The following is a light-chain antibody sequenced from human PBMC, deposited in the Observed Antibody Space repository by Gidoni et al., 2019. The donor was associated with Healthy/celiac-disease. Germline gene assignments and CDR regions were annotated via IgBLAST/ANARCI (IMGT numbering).Light chain of an antibody. CDR1: QSLLHSNGYNY. V-gene: IGKV2-28*01. Sequence: IVMTQSPLSLPVTPGEPASISCRSSQSLLHSNGYNYLDWYLQKPGQSPQLLIYLGSNRASGVPDRFSGSGSGTDFTLKISRVEAEDVGVDYCMQALQTPKTFGPGTKVDIK. CDR3: MQALQTPKT. J-gene: IGKJ3*01. CDR2: LGS.